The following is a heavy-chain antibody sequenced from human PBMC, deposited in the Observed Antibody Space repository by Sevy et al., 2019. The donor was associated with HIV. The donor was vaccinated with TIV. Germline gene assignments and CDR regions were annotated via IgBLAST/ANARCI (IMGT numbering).Heavy chain of an antibody. CDR2: FSFGCGRI. Sequence: GGSLRLSCAASGSTFAKYSMSWVRQAPGKGLEWVSTFSFGCGRINYADSVKGRFTISRDDSKNTLFLQMNSLRAEDTGTYFCAREGCTQPHDYWCQGTLVTVSS. CDR3: AREGCTQPHDY. CDR1: GSTFAKYS. V-gene: IGHV3-23*01. D-gene: IGHD2-8*01. J-gene: IGHJ4*02.